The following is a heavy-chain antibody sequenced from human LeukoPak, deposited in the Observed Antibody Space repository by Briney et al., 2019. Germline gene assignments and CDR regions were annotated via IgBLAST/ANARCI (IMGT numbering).Heavy chain of an antibody. Sequence: ASVKVSCKASGYTFTGYYMHWVRQAPGQGLEWMGWINPNSGGTNYAQKFQGRVTMTRDTSISTAYMELSRLRSDDTAVYYCARVLEGSTYYDFWSGDSGPHAFDIWGQGTMVTVSS. CDR3: ARVLEGSTYYDFWSGDSGPHAFDI. CDR2: INPNSGGT. J-gene: IGHJ3*02. CDR1: GYTFTGYY. V-gene: IGHV1-2*02. D-gene: IGHD3-3*01.